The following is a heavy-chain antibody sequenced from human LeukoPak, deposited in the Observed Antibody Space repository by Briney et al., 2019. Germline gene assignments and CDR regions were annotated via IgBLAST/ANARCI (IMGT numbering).Heavy chain of an antibody. D-gene: IGHD2-2*01. CDR2: IYTSGST. J-gene: IGHJ4*02. Sequence: SETLSLTCTVSGGSISSYYWSWIRQPAGKGLEWIGRIYTSGSTNYNPSLKSRVTMSVDTSKNQFSLKLSSVTAADTAVYYCAREQYCSSTSCYWGSIDYWGQGTLVTVSS. CDR3: AREQYCSSTSCYWGSIDY. V-gene: IGHV4-4*07. CDR1: GGSISSYY.